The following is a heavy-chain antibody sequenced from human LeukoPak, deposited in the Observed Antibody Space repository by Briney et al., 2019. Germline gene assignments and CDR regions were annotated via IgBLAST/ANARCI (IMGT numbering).Heavy chain of an antibody. CDR1: GFTFSSYW. V-gene: IGHV3-7*01. D-gene: IGHD3-22*01. CDR2: IKQDGSEK. Sequence: PGGSLRLSCAAPGFTFSSYWMSWVRQAPGKGLEWVANIKQDGSEKYYVDSVKGRFTISRDNAKNSLYLQMNSLRAEDTAVYYCARGFSGYYYDLFDYWGQGTLVTVSS. CDR3: ARGFSGYYYDLFDY. J-gene: IGHJ4*02.